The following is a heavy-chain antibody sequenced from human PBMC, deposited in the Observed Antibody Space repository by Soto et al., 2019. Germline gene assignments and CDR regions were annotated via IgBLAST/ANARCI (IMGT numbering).Heavy chain of an antibody. CDR1: GYSISSGYY. CDR3: ARAGYSSSWEHFDY. Sequence: PSETLSLTCAVSGYSISSGYYWGWIRQPPGKGLEWIGSIYHSGSTYYNPSLKSRVTISVDTSKNQFSLKLSSVTAADTAVYYCARAGYSSSWEHFDYGGQGTLVTVSS. V-gene: IGHV4-38-2*01. J-gene: IGHJ4*02. D-gene: IGHD6-13*01. CDR2: IYHSGST.